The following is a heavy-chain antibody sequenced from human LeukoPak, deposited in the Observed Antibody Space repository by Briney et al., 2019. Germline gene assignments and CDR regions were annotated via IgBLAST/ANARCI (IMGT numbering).Heavy chain of an antibody. D-gene: IGHD1-26*01. V-gene: IGHV3-7*01. CDR2: IKQDGSEK. J-gene: IGHJ4*02. CDR3: ARSVSVGATNDY. Sequence: GGSLRLSCAASGFTFSSHWMSWVRQAPGKGLEWVANIKQDGSEKYYVDSVKGRFTISRDNAKNSLYLQMNSLRAEDTAVYYCARSVSVGATNDYWGQGTLVTVSS. CDR1: GFTFSSHW.